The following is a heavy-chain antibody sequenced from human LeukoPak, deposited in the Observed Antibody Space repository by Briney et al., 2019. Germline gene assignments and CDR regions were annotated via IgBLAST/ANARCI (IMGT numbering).Heavy chain of an antibody. CDR2: IIPIFGTA. Sequence: GSSVKVSCKASGGTFSSYAISGVRQAPGQGLEWMGGIIPIFGTANYAQKFQGRVTITTDESTSTAYMELSSLRSEDTAVYYCARGLEGDNWFDPWGQGTLVTVSS. V-gene: IGHV1-69*05. D-gene: IGHD3-16*01. CDR3: ARGLEGDNWFDP. CDR1: GGTFSSYA. J-gene: IGHJ5*02.